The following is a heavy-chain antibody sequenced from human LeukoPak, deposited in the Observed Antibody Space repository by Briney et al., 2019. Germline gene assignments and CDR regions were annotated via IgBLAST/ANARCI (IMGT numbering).Heavy chain of an antibody. CDR1: GGSISSGDYY. Sequence: PSETLSLTCTVSGGSISSGDYYWSWIRQPPGKGLEWIGYIYYSGSTYYNPSLKSRVTISVDTSKNQFSLKLSSVTAADTAVYYCARQWAPYDYVWGSYRYTDAKPKFDYWGQGTLVTVSS. D-gene: IGHD3-16*02. CDR2: IYYSGST. V-gene: IGHV4-30-4*01. CDR3: ARQWAPYDYVWGSYRYTDAKPKFDY. J-gene: IGHJ4*02.